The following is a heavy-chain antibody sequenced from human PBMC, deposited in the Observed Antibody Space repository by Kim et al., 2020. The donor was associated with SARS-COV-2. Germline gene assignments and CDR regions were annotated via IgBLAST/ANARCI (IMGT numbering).Heavy chain of an antibody. CDR3: ARDRSARIVGALRGIDY. V-gene: IGHV3-33*01. J-gene: IGHJ4*02. D-gene: IGHD1-26*01. CDR2: IWYDGSNK. Sequence: GGSLRLSCAASGFTFSSYGMHWVRQAPGKGLEWVAVIWYDGSNKYYADSVKGRFTISRDNSKNTLYLQMNSLRAEDTAVYYCARDRSARIVGALRGIDYWGQGPLVTVSS. CDR1: GFTFSSYG.